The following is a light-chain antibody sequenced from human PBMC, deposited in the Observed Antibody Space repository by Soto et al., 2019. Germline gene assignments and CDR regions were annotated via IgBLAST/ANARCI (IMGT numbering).Light chain of an antibody. V-gene: IGKV3-11*01. CDR2: DAS. Sequence: EIVLTQSPGTLSLSPGERATLSCRASQSVNSRLAWYQQKPGQAPRLLIYDASNRATGIPARFSGTGSGTEFGLTISSLEPEDSAVYYCQQRNNWVTFGGGTKVDIK. J-gene: IGKJ4*01. CDR1: QSVNSR. CDR3: QQRNNWVT.